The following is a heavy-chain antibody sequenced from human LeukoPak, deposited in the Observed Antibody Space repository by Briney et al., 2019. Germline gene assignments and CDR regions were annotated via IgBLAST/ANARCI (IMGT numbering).Heavy chain of an antibody. D-gene: IGHD3-10*01. CDR1: DDSISSYW. Sequence: PSETLSLTCTVSDDSISSYWWSWVRQPPGKGLEWIGYRFYTGSGNSNPSLKSRVTISVDMSKNQFSLKLTSVTAADTAVYYCARVGKVPGGIVFDCWGRGTLVTVAS. J-gene: IGHJ4*02. CDR3: ARVGKVPGGIVFDC. V-gene: IGHV4-59*01. CDR2: RFYTGSG.